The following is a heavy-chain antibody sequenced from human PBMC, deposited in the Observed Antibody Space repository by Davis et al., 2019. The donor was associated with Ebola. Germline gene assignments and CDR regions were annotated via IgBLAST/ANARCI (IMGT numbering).Heavy chain of an antibody. CDR1: GFTFSSYA. CDR3: AKVVGGGSGSAAY. V-gene: IGHV3-23*01. CDR2: ISGSVGST. D-gene: IGHD3-10*01. Sequence: GGSLRLSCAASGFTFSSYAMSWVRQAPGKGLEWVSAISGSVGSTYYADSVKGRCTISRDNSKNTLYLQMNILRAENTAVNYCAKVVGGGSGSAAYWGQGTLVTVSS. J-gene: IGHJ4*02.